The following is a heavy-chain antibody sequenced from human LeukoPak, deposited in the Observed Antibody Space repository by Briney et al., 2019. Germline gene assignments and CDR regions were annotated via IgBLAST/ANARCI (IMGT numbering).Heavy chain of an antibody. CDR3: ARRGAVAGTSFAFDY. CDR1: GGSINSSSYY. J-gene: IGHJ4*02. V-gene: IGHV4-39*01. CDR2: IYYSGST. D-gene: IGHD6-19*01. Sequence: SETLSLTCTVSGGSINSSSYYWRWIRQPPGKVLEWIVSIYYSGSTYYNPSLKSRVTISVDTSNNQFALNLSSVTAADNAVYYGARRGAVAGTSFAFDYWGQGTLVTVSS.